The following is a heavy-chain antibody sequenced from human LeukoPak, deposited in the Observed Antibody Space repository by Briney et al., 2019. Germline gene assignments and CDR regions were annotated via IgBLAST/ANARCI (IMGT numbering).Heavy chain of an antibody. CDR2: ISYSGST. CDR3: ATHGRAYYFDY. V-gene: IGHV4-31*03. CDR1: GASISSGGYY. J-gene: IGHJ4*02. Sequence: PSETLSLTCTVSGASISSGGYYWSWIRQHPGKGLEWIGYISYSGSTYYNPSLKSRVSISVDTSKNQCSLKLSSVTAADTAFYYCATHGRAYYFDYWGQGTLVTVSS. D-gene: IGHD1-26*01.